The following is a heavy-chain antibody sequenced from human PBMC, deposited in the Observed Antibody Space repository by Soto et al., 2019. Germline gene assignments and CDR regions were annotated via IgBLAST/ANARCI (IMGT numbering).Heavy chain of an antibody. CDR1: GGSFSGYY. CDR2: INHSGST. V-gene: IGHV4-34*01. CDR3: ARARRGEQWLVRRDFDY. Sequence: QVQLQQWGAGLLKPSETLSLTCAVYGGSFSGYYWSWIRQPPGKGLEWIGEINHSGSTNFNPSLKSRVTISVDTSKTQFSLKLSSVTAADTAVYYCARARRGEQWLVRRDFDYWGQGTLVTVSS. D-gene: IGHD6-19*01. J-gene: IGHJ4*02.